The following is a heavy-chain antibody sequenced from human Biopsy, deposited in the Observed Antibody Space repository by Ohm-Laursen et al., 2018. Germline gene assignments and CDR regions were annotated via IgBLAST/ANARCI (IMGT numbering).Heavy chain of an antibody. D-gene: IGHD3-10*01. V-gene: IGHV4-59*08. CDR3: ARRLPLRGYAFDV. J-gene: IGHJ3*01. CDR2: IYYSGST. Sequence: SETLSLTCSVSGVYIRDDYWSWIRQPPGRGMEWVGSIYYSGSTNYNPSLKSRVTISADTSKNKFSLKLNSVTATDTAVYYCARRLPLRGYAFDVWGQGTLVTVSS. CDR1: GVYIRDDY.